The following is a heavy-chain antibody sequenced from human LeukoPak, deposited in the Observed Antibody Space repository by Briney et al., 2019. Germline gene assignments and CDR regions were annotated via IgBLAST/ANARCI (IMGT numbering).Heavy chain of an antibody. CDR3: AKAGVTMVRGVIRY. Sequence: PGRSLRLSCAASGFTFSNYAMSWVRQAPGKGLQWVSTMSGSGVNTYYADSVKGRFTISRDHSKNTLHLQMNSLRAEDTAVYYCAKAGVTMVRGVIRYWGQGTLVTVSS. V-gene: IGHV3-23*01. J-gene: IGHJ4*02. D-gene: IGHD3-10*01. CDR1: GFTFSNYA. CDR2: MSGSGVNT.